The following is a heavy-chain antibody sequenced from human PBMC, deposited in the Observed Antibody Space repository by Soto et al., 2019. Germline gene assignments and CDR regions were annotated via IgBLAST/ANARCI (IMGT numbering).Heavy chain of an antibody. J-gene: IGHJ4*02. D-gene: IGHD1-1*01. CDR3: AGGNGYMSR. CDR1: GGSISSRSYY. V-gene: IGHV4-39*07. CDR2: IYYSGST. Sequence: SETLSLTCTVSGGSISSRSYYWGWIRQPPGKGLEWIGEIYYSGSTKDNPSLKSRASISVHTSKKQFSLKLTSVTAAATALYYCAGGNGYMSRWGQGTLVTVSS.